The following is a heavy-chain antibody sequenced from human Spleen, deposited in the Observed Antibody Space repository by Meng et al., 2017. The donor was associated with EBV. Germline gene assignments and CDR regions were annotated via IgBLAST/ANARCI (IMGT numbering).Heavy chain of an antibody. CDR1: GFTFSNAW. CDR2: LWYDGSYE. Sequence: VELWGSGGGLVKPGGSLRLSCAASGFTFSNAWMNWVRQAPGKGLEWVAALWYDGSYEYYADSVKGRFTISRDNSKNTLYFQMNSLRAEDTAVYYCARGVYGDYVWFDYWGQGTLVTVSS. J-gene: IGHJ4*02. D-gene: IGHD3-16*01. V-gene: IGHV3-33*08. CDR3: ARGVYGDYVWFDY.